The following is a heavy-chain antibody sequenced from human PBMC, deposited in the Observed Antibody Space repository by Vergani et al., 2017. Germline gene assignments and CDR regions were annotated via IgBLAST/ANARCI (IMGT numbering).Heavy chain of an antibody. D-gene: IGHD4-11*01. CDR2: IDHTGRP. CDR1: GGSFTSYH. V-gene: IGHV4-34*01. Sequence: QVQLQQWGGGLLKPSETLSLTCVVHGGSFTSYHWTWIRQSPGEGLEWVGDIDHTGRPDYNPSLKSRLTMSVDKSRNQFSLTLNSVTATDTAIYFCARVNTETNGHLYYYYYMDVWRQGTAVAVS. CDR3: ARVNTETNGHLYYYYYMDV. J-gene: IGHJ6*03.